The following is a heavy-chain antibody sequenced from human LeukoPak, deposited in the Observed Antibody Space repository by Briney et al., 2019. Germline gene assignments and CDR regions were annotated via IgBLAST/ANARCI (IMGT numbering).Heavy chain of an antibody. J-gene: IGHJ4*02. Sequence: GGSLRLSCAASGFTFSSYEMHWVRQAPGKGLEWVSYISSSGTTTYYADSVKGRFTISRDNAKNSLYLQMNSLRAEDTAIYYCARTIAAVSVDYWGQGTLVTVSS. CDR3: ARTIAAVSVDY. V-gene: IGHV3-48*03. CDR1: GFTFSSYE. D-gene: IGHD6-13*01. CDR2: ISSSGTTT.